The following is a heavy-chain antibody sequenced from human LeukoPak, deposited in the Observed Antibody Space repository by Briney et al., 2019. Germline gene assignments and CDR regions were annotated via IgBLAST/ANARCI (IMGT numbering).Heavy chain of an antibody. Sequence: SETLSLTCAVYGGSFSGYYWSWIRQPPGKGLEWIGEINHSGSTNYNPSLKSRVTISVDTSKNQFPLKLSSVTAADTAVYYCARGPLLRSNYWGQGTLVTVSS. V-gene: IGHV4-34*01. D-gene: IGHD3-3*01. CDR3: ARGPLLRSNY. J-gene: IGHJ4*01. CDR2: INHSGST. CDR1: GGSFSGYY.